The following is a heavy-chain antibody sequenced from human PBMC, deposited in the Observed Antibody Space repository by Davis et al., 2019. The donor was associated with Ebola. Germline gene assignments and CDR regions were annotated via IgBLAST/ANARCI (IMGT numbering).Heavy chain of an antibody. CDR1: GFTFSSHW. Sequence: GESLKISCAASGFTFSSHWMNWVRQAPGKGLEWVANIKQDGSEKYYVDSVKGRFTISRDNAKNSLYLQMNSLRVEDTAVYYCARDNSNTHWPYYFDYWGQGTLVTVSS. J-gene: IGHJ4*02. CDR2: IKQDGSEK. V-gene: IGHV3-7*01. CDR3: ARDNSNTHWPYYFDY. D-gene: IGHD2/OR15-2a*01.